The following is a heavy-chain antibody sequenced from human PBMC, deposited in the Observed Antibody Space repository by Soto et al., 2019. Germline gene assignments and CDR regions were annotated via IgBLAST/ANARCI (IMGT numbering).Heavy chain of an antibody. J-gene: IGHJ5*02. CDR3: ARDKQWLVGGNWFDP. CDR1: GYTFTGYY. V-gene: IGHV1-2*04. D-gene: IGHD6-19*01. Sequence: GASVKVSCKASGYTFTGYYMHWVRQAPGQGLERMGWINPNSGGTNYAQKFQGWVTMTRDTSISTAYMELSRLRSDDTAVYYCARDKQWLVGGNWFDPWGQGTLVTVSS. CDR2: INPNSGGT.